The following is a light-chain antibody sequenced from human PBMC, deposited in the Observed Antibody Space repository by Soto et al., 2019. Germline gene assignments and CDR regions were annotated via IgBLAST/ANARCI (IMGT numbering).Light chain of an antibody. Sequence: EIVLTQSPGTLSVSPGERATLSCRARQTISSNYLAWYQQKPGQAPSLLIYGTSSRATGIPDRFSGRGSGTDFTLTISRLEPDDAAIYYCQQYVSWTFGQGTKVESK. V-gene: IGKV3-20*01. CDR1: QTISSNY. CDR2: GTS. CDR3: QQYVSWT. J-gene: IGKJ1*01.